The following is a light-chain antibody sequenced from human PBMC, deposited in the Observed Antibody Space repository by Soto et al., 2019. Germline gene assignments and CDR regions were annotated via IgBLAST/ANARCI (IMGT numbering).Light chain of an antibody. J-gene: IGLJ1*01. Sequence: QSALTQPASVSGSPGQSITISCTGSSSDVDGYSYVSWYQQHPGKAPKLMIYEVSNRPSGVSNRFSGSKSGNTASLTISGLQTEDEADYYCSSYTSSTTLGVFGTGTKLTVL. CDR2: EVS. CDR1: SSDVDGYSY. V-gene: IGLV2-14*01. CDR3: SSYTSSTTLGV.